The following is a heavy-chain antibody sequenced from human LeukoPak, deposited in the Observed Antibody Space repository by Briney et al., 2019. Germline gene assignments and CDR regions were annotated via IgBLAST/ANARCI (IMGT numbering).Heavy chain of an antibody. Sequence: GGSLRLSCAASGFTFSSYAMSWVRQAPGKGLEWVSVIGNSGGSTYYADSVKGRFTISRDNSKNTLYLQMNSLRAEDTAVYYCAKFPTYYYDSSGYYLDYWGQGTLVTVSS. J-gene: IGHJ4*02. CDR2: IGNSGGST. D-gene: IGHD3-22*01. CDR1: GFTFSSYA. V-gene: IGHV3-23*01. CDR3: AKFPTYYYDSSGYYLDY.